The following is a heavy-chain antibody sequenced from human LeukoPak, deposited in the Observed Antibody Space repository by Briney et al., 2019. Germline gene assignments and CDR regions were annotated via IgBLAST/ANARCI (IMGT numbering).Heavy chain of an antibody. Sequence: GGSLKLSWAASGFTFSSYAMSWVRQAPGKGLEWVATIIGSGDSTYYADSVQGRFTISRDNSKTTMSLPINSLRVEDAAGYYCAKPQRVVGDTPRHHAFDVWGQGTTVSVSS. CDR3: AKPQRVVGDTPRHHAFDV. CDR2: IIGSGDST. V-gene: IGHV3-23*01. CDR1: GFTFSSYA. D-gene: IGHD1-26*01. J-gene: IGHJ3*01.